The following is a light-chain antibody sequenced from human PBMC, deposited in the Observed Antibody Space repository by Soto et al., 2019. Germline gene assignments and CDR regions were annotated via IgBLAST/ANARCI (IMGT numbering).Light chain of an antibody. CDR3: QQYYSAPLT. CDR1: QGISNY. CDR2: AAS. Sequence: DIQMTQSPSSLSASVGDRVTITCRASQGISNYLAWYQQKPGKVPKLLIYAASTLHSGVPSRFSGSTSGTDFTLTISSLQPEDVGTYYCQQYYSAPLTFGGGTKVEI. J-gene: IGKJ4*01. V-gene: IGKV1-27*01.